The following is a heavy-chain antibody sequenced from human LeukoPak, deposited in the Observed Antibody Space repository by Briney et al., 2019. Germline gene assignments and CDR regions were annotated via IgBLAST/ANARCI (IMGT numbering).Heavy chain of an antibody. Sequence: KTSETLSLTCTVSGGSISSSSYYWGWIRQPPGKGLEWIGSIYYSGSTYYNPSLKSRVTISVDTSKNQFSLKLSSVTAADTAVYYCAREGGSGSYKDWFDPWGQGTLVTVSS. CDR2: IYYSGST. CDR1: GGSISSSSYY. D-gene: IGHD1-26*01. CDR3: AREGGSGSYKDWFDP. J-gene: IGHJ5*02. V-gene: IGHV4-39*02.